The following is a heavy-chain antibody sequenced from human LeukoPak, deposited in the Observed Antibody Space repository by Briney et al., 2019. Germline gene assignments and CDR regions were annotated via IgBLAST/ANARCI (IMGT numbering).Heavy chain of an antibody. CDR3: AKGGYTTCFDP. V-gene: IGHV3-23*01. D-gene: IGHD2-15*01. J-gene: IGHJ5*02. CDR2: IRSNGRDT. Sequence: GGSLRLSCAASGFTFSEYSMSWVRQAPGKGLEWVSNIRSNGRDTYYTDSVKGRFTISRDNYNNTLYLEMNSLRAEDTAVYYCAKGGYTTCFDPWGQGTLVTVSS. CDR1: GFTFSEYS.